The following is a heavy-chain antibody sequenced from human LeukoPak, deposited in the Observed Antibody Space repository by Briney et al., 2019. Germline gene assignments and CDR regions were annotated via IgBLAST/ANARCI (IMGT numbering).Heavy chain of an antibody. J-gene: IGHJ6*03. Sequence: GGSLRLSCTASGFTFRSYWMHWVRHVPEKGLVWVSRLSTDGSTTNYADSANGRFTISRDNAKNTLYLQMNSLRVEDTAVYYCARFREIAMGSYFYYSLDVWGKGTTVTVSS. CDR3: ARFREIAMGSYFYYSLDV. CDR2: LSTDGSTT. CDR1: GFTFRSYW. V-gene: IGHV3-74*01. D-gene: IGHD5-18*01.